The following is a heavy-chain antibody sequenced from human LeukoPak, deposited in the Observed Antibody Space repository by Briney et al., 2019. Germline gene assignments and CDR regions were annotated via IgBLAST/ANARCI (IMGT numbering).Heavy chain of an antibody. Sequence: SETLSLTCTVSGGSISSYYWGWIRQPPGKGLEWIGSIYYSGSTYYNPSLKSRVTISVDTSKNQFSLKLSSVTAADTAVYYCARGTVAKYYYDSSGYYPSRAFDYWGQGTLVTVSS. D-gene: IGHD3-22*01. CDR3: ARGTVAKYYYDSSGYYPSRAFDY. CDR2: IYYSGST. J-gene: IGHJ4*02. CDR1: GGSISSYY. V-gene: IGHV4-39*07.